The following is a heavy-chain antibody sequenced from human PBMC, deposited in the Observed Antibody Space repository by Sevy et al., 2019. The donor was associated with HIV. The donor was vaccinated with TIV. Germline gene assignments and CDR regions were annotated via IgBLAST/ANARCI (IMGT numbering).Heavy chain of an antibody. CDR1: GYTFTSYA. CDR3: GGFRSKANKGPLDV. CDR2: INTNTGNP. Sequence: ASVKVSCKASGYTFTSYAMNWVRQAPGQGLEWMGWINTNTGNPTYAQGFTGRFVFSLDTSVSTAYLQISSLKAEDTPVYYYGGFRSKANKGPLDVWGQGTTVTVSS. J-gene: IGHJ6*02. V-gene: IGHV7-4-1*02.